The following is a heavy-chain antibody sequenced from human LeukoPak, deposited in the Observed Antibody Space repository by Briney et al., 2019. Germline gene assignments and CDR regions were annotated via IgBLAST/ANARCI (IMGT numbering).Heavy chain of an antibody. D-gene: IGHD3-10*01. CDR3: ARAPFTMVRGVISYHYYYMDV. CDR1: GFTLDDYG. CDR2: INWNGGST. V-gene: IGHV3-20*04. J-gene: IGHJ6*03. Sequence: GGSLRLSCAVSGFTLDDYGMSWVRPAPRKGLEWVAGINWNGGSTGYADSVKGRFTISRENAKNSLYLQMNSLRAEDTALYYCARAPFTMVRGVISYHYYYMDVWGKGTTVTVSS.